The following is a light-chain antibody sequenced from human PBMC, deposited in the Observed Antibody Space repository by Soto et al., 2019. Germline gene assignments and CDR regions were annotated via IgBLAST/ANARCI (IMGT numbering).Light chain of an antibody. CDR3: QQYGSSYRT. J-gene: IGKJ2*01. CDR2: GAS. CDR1: QTVSNNY. Sequence: EIVLTQTPGTLSLSSGERATLSCRASQTVSNNYLACYQHNPGQAPRLLLYGASSRATDIPDRFSGSGSGTDFTLTISRLEPEDFAVYYCQQYGSSYRTFGQGTKLDIK. V-gene: IGKV3-20*01.